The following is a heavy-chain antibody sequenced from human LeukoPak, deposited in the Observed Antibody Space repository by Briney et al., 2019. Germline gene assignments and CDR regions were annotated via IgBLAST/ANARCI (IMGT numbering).Heavy chain of an antibody. Sequence: ASVKVSCKASGYTFTSYDINWVRQATGQWLEWMGWMNPNSGNTGYAQKFQGRVTMTRNTSISTAYMELSSLRSEDTAVYYCASHRISGSYLSGAFDIWGQGTMVTVSS. CDR2: MNPNSGNT. V-gene: IGHV1-8*01. CDR3: ASHRISGSYLSGAFDI. D-gene: IGHD1-26*01. J-gene: IGHJ3*02. CDR1: GYTFTSYD.